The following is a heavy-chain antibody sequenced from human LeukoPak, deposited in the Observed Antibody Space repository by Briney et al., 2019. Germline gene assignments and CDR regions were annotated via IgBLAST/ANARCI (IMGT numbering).Heavy chain of an antibody. Sequence: SQTLSLTCTVSGASVSSGGYYWSWIRQHPGKGLEWIGYIYYSGSTYYNPSLKSRVTISVDTSKNQFSLKLSSVTAADTAVYYCARGYCSGGSCVRSAFDIWGQGTMVTVSS. V-gene: IGHV4-31*03. CDR2: IYYSGST. CDR1: GASVSSGGYY. J-gene: IGHJ3*02. CDR3: ARGYCSGGSCVRSAFDI. D-gene: IGHD2-15*01.